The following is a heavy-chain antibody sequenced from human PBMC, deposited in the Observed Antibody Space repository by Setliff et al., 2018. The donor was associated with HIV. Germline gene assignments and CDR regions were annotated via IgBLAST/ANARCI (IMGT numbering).Heavy chain of an antibody. CDR1: GNSSVTNYF. J-gene: IGHJ6*03. D-gene: IGHD3-9*01. V-gene: IGHV4-4*07. CDR2: IAASGDP. Sequence: SETLSLTCTILGNSSVTNYFWGWIRAPADKGLEWIGHIAASGDPNYNTSLKSRLSMSVHTSKNQISQSLTSVSAADTAVYFCVRGRIDTYWDYFKEYFFNYIDVWGQGTTVTVS. CDR3: VRGRIDTYWDYFKEYFFNYIDV.